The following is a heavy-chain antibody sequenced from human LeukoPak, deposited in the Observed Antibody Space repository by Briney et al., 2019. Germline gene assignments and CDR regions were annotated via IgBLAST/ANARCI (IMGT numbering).Heavy chain of an antibody. D-gene: IGHD3-16*01. CDR3: AKSDYGSPSFDY. CDR2: IYPGDSDT. Sequence: GEPLKISCQGSGYSFTSYWIGWVRQLPGKGLEWLGIIYPGDSDTRYSPSFQGQVTNSVDKSISTAYLQWSSLKASDTAMYYCAKSDYGSPSFDYWGQGALVTVYS. J-gene: IGHJ4*02. V-gene: IGHV5-51*01. CDR1: GYSFTSYW.